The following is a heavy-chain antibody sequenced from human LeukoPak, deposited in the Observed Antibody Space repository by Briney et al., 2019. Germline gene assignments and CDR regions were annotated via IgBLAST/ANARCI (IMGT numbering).Heavy chain of an antibody. D-gene: IGHD6-19*01. Sequence: GRSLRLSCAASGFTFADYAMHWVRHAPGKGLEWDLGMSWNSSSIGYADSVKGRFTISRDNAKNSLYLQMNRLRGEDTALYYCAKDIRSGGWYWFDYWGQGTLVTVSS. CDR2: MSWNSSSI. CDR1: GFTFADYA. CDR3: AKDIRSGGWYWFDY. V-gene: IGHV3-9*01. J-gene: IGHJ4*02.